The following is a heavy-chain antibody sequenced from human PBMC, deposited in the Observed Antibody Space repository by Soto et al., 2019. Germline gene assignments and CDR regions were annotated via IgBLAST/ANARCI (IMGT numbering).Heavy chain of an antibody. D-gene: IGHD2-2*01. CDR2: IKPDGSLK. Sequence: GGSLRLTCAVSGFTLTTYWMAWVRQAPGKGLEWVANIKPDGSLKSYVASVKGRFTISRDSANNSLYLQMNSLRAEDTAVYYCAQDSFSVPAYCGRRTLFTVSS. CDR3: AQDSFSVPAY. CDR1: GFTLTTYW. V-gene: IGHV3-7*01. J-gene: IGHJ4*01.